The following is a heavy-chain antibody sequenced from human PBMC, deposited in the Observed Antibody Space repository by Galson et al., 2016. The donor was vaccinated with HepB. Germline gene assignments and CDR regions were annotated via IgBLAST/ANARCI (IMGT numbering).Heavy chain of an antibody. D-gene: IGHD3-16*02. V-gene: IGHV2-5*02. J-gene: IGHJ4*02. CDR3: EHISDDYVWGTYQQTYCFDS. CDR2: IYWDADK. Sequence: ALVKPTQTLTLTCTFSGFSLSTSGEGVGWIRQPPGKALEWLALIYWDADKRYSPSLRSRLTITKDTSKNQMVLRMTNVDPVDTATYSREHISDDYVWGTYQQTYCFDSWGQGTLVTVSS. CDR1: GFSLSTSGEG.